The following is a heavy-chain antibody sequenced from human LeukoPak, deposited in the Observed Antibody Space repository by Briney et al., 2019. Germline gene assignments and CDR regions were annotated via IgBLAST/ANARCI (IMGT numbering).Heavy chain of an antibody. Sequence: GGSLRLSCAAPGFTFSSYWMHWVRQAPGKGLVWVSRINSDASSTTYADSVKGRFTISRDNAKNTLYLQMNSLRAEDTAVYYCATYSGYDSGIDYWGQGTLVTVSS. CDR1: GFTFSSYW. CDR2: INSDASST. J-gene: IGHJ4*02. CDR3: ATYSGYDSGIDY. D-gene: IGHD5-12*01. V-gene: IGHV3-74*01.